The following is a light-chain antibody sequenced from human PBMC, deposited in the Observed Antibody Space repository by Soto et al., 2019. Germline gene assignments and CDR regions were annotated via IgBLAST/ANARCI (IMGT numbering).Light chain of an antibody. CDR1: QSVSTSS. J-gene: IGKJ1*01. Sequence: EIVLTQSPGTLSLSPGERATLSCRASQSVSTSSLGWYQKKPGQAPRLLIYGASSRATGIQDRFIGSGSRTACTTTINRLERKDFGAYDWQQAGSSPKTFDKRTKVEIK. CDR3: QQAGSSPKT. V-gene: IGKV3-20*01. CDR2: GAS.